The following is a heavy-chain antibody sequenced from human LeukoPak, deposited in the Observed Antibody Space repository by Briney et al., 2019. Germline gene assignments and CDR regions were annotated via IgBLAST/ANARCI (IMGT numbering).Heavy chain of an antibody. D-gene: IGHD6-13*01. CDR1: GYTFTDYY. Sequence: GASVTVSCKASGYTFTDYYMHWVRQAPGQGLEWMGWINPNSGGTNYAQKFQGRVTMTRDTSISTAYMELSRLRSDDTAVFYCAREEVIAAAGPTLDYWGQGALVTVSS. J-gene: IGHJ4*02. CDR3: AREEVIAAAGPTLDY. V-gene: IGHV1-2*02. CDR2: INPNSGGT.